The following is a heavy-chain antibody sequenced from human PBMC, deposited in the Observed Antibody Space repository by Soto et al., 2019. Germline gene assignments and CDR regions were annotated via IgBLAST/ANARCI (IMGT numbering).Heavy chain of an antibody. CDR2: IYYSGST. V-gene: IGHV4-59*08. Sequence: PSETLSLTCTVSGGSISSYYWSWIRQPPGKGLEWIGYIYYSGSTNYNPSLKSRVTISVDTSKNQFSLKLSSVTAADTAVYYCARHGVLEALRRHSTVTPRRRAFDIGGQGKMVPV. D-gene: IGHD4-4*01. CDR1: GGSISSYY. J-gene: IGHJ3*02. CDR3: ARHGVLEALRRHSTVTPRRRAFDI.